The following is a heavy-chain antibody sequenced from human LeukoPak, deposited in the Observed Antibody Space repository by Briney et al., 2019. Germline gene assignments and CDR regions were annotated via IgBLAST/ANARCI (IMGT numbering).Heavy chain of an antibody. J-gene: IGHJ6*02. CDR3: ARQTPGHYGMDV. Sequence: GESLKISCKGSGYSFTNYWIGWVRQMPGKGLEWMGIIHPGDSNNRYSPSFQGQVTISADRSIGTAYLQWSSLKASDTAMYYCARQTPGHYGMDVWGQGTAVTVSS. V-gene: IGHV5-51*01. CDR2: IHPGDSNN. CDR1: GYSFTNYW.